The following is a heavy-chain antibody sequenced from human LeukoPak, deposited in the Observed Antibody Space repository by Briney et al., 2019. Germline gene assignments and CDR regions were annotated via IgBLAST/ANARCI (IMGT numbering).Heavy chain of an antibody. D-gene: IGHD2-2*01. CDR2: INPSGGST. CDR1: GYTFTSYY. J-gene: IGHJ3*02. CDR3: ARGGGGDTVVVTAAMYAFDI. Sequence: ASVKVSCKASGYTFTSYYMHWVRQAPGQGLEWMGIINPSGGSTSYAQQFQGRVTMTRDTSTSTVYMELSSLRSEDTAVYYCARGGGGDTVVVTAAMYAFDIWGQGTMVTVSS. V-gene: IGHV1-46*01.